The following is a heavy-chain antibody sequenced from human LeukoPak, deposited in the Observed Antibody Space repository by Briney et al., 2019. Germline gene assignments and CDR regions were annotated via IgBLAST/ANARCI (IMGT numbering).Heavy chain of an antibody. CDR3: AGGSGWYSPDY. V-gene: IGHV3-73*01. CDR1: GFTFRGSA. D-gene: IGHD6-19*01. CDR2: IRSTTNNYAT. Sequence: XXSLRLSCAASGFTFRGSAMHWVPQAXGRGREWGGLIRSTTNNYATAYAASVRGRFTISRDESKDSAYLQMNSLKTEDTAVYYCAGGSGWYSPDYWGQGTLVTVSS. J-gene: IGHJ4*02.